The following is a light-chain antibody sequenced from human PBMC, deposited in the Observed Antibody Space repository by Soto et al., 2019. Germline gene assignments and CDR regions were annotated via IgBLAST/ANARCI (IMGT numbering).Light chain of an antibody. Sequence: EIVLTQSPATLSLSPGERATLSCRASQSVSSYLAWYQQKPGQAPRLLIYDTSKRATGIPARFSVSGSGTDVTLTISSLEPEDFAVYYCQQRTNWPRSFTFGPGTKVDIK. CDR3: QQRTNWPRSFT. CDR1: QSVSSY. CDR2: DTS. J-gene: IGKJ3*01. V-gene: IGKV3-11*01.